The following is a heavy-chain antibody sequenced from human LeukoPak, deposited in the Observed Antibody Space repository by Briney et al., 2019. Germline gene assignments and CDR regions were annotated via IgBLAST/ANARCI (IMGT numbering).Heavy chain of an antibody. CDR2: ISAYNGNT. Sequence: ASVKVSCEASGYTFTSYGISWVRQAPGQGLEWMGWISAYNGNTNYAQKFQGRVTLTRDMSTSTDYLELSSLRSEDTAVYYCARDNSVRDEAWWFNPWGQGTLVTVSS. D-gene: IGHD5-24*01. CDR1: GYTFTSYG. CDR3: ARDNSVRDEAWWFNP. V-gene: IGHV1-18*01. J-gene: IGHJ5*02.